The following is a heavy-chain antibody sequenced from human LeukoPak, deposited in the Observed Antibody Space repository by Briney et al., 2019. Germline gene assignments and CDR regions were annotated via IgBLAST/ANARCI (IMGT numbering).Heavy chain of an antibody. V-gene: IGHV4-4*07. J-gene: IGHJ5*02. D-gene: IGHD6-13*01. CDR3: AREYRSSWYLNWFDP. CDR2: IYVTGST. CDR1: GASISSYY. Sequence: KPSETLSLTCTVSGASISSYYWSWIRQPAGKALEWIGRIYVTGSTTYNPSLESRVTMSLDTSKNQFSLKLSSVTAADTAVYYCAREYRSSWYLNWFDPWGQGTLVTVSS.